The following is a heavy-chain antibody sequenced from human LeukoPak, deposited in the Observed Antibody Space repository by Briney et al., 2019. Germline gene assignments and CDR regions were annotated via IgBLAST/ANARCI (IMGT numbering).Heavy chain of an antibody. J-gene: IGHJ4*02. CDR1: GFTFSSYA. V-gene: IGHV3-23*01. CDR3: AKARPVTVLKRYYFDY. D-gene: IGHD4/OR15-4a*01. Sequence: QSGGSLRLSCAASGFTFSSYAMSWVRQAPGKGLEWVSAISGSGGSTYYADSVKGRFTISRDNSKNTLYLQMNSLRAEDTAVYYCAKARPVTVLKRYYFDYWGQGTLVTVSS. CDR2: ISGSGGST.